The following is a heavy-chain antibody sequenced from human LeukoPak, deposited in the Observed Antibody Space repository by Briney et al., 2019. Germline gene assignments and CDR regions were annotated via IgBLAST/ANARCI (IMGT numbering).Heavy chain of an antibody. D-gene: IGHD6-19*01. CDR1: GFTFSSYG. J-gene: IGHJ4*02. CDR3: AKIGAVAGHFDY. CDR2: IRYDGSDK. V-gene: IGHV3-30*02. Sequence: GGSLRLSCAASGFTFSSYGMHWVRQAPGKGLEWVAFIRYDGSDKYYADSVKGRFTISRDNSKNTLYLQMNSLRGEDTAVYYCAKIGAVAGHFDYWGKGTLVTVSS.